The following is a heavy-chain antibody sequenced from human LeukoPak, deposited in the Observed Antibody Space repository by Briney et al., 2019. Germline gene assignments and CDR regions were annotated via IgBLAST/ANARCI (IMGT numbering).Heavy chain of an antibody. D-gene: IGHD6-19*01. CDR3: ARDRDSSGWYEGFDY. J-gene: IGHJ4*02. Sequence: SGGSLRLSCAASGFTFSISAMHWVRQAPDKGLEWVAVISYDGSNKYYADSVKGRFTISRDNSKNTLYLQMNSLRADDTAVYYCARDRDSSGWYEGFDYWGQGTLVTVSS. CDR1: GFTFSISA. V-gene: IGHV3-30-3*01. CDR2: ISYDGSNK.